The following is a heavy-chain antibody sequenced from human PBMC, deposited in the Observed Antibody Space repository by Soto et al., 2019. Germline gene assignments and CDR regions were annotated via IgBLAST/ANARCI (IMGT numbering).Heavy chain of an antibody. CDR3: ARESGDSSGYYYYMDV. CDR2: IYYSGST. J-gene: IGHJ6*03. CDR1: GGSISSYC. V-gene: IGHV4-59*12. D-gene: IGHD2-15*01. Sequence: SETLSLTCTVSGGSISSYCWSWIRQPPGKGLEWIGYIYYSGSTNYNPSLKSRVTISVDTSKNQFSLKLSSVTAADTAVYYCARESGDSSGYYYYMDVWGKGTTVTVSS.